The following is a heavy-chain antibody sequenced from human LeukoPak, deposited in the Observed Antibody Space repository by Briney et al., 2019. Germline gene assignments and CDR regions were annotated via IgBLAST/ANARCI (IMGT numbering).Heavy chain of an antibody. V-gene: IGHV1-69*01. CDR3: ARGSNYYDSSGL. D-gene: IGHD3-22*01. CDR1: GGTFSSYA. CDR2: IIPIFGTA. Sequence: ASVKVSCKASGGTFSSYAISWVRKAPGQGLEWMGGIIPIFGTANYAQKFQGRVTITADESTSTAYMELSSLRSEDTAVYYCARGSNYYDSSGLWGQGTLVTVSS. J-gene: IGHJ4*02.